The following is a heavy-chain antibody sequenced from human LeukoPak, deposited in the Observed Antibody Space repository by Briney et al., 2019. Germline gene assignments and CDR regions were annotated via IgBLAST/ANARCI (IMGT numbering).Heavy chain of an antibody. CDR2: ISSSSSYI. CDR1: GFTFSSYS. D-gene: IGHD5-18*01. J-gene: IGHJ3*02. Sequence: PGGSLRLSCAASGFTFSSYSMNWVRQAPGKGLEWVSSISSSSSYIYYADLVKGRFTISRDNAKNSLYLQMNSLRAEDTAVYYCARDMDTAMVTHDAFDIWGQGTMVTVSS. V-gene: IGHV3-21*01. CDR3: ARDMDTAMVTHDAFDI.